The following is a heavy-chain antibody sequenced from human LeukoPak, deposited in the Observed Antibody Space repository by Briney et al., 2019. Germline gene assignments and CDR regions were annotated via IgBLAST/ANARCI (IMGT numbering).Heavy chain of an antibody. Sequence: ASVKVSCKASGYTFTSYYMHWVRQAPGQGLEWMGIINPSGGSTSYAQKFQGRVTITADESTSTAYMELSSLRSEDTAVYYCARTTIYYDFWSGHRGWYFDYWGQGTLVTVSS. V-gene: IGHV1-46*01. D-gene: IGHD3-3*01. J-gene: IGHJ4*02. CDR2: INPSGGST. CDR1: GYTFTSYY. CDR3: ARTTIYYDFWSGHRGWYFDY.